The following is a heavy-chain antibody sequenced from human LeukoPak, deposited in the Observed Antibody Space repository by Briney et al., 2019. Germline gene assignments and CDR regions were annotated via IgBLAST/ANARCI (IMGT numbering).Heavy chain of an antibody. J-gene: IGHJ5*02. CDR1: GYTFTSYD. Sequence: ASVKVSSKASGYTFTSYDINWVRQATGQGLEWMGWMNPNSGNTGYAQKFQGRVTMTRNTSISTAYMELSSLRSEDTAVYYCARGSDIVVVPAAINWFDPWGQGTLVTVSS. D-gene: IGHD2-2*01. CDR2: MNPNSGNT. CDR3: ARGSDIVVVPAAINWFDP. V-gene: IGHV1-8*01.